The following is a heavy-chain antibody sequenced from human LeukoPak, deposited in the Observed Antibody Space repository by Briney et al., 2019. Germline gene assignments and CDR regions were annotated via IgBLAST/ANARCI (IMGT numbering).Heavy chain of an antibody. CDR3: AAQRGASLHDFWSTRLFDP. J-gene: IGHJ5*02. D-gene: IGHD3-3*01. Sequence: ASVKVSCKASGFTFYTSAMQWVRQARGQRLEWIGWIVLGSGNTVYAHKFHDRVIITRDMSTSTVYMELDSLGSEDTAVYYCAAQRGASLHDFWSTRLFDPWGQGTLVTVSS. CDR2: IVLGSGNT. V-gene: IGHV1-58*02. CDR1: GFTFYTSA.